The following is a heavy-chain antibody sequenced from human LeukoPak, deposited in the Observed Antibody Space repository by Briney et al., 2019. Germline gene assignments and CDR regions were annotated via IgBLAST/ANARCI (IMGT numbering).Heavy chain of an antibody. D-gene: IGHD1-26*01. J-gene: IGHJ4*02. CDR1: GFTLTSSA. V-gene: IGHV3-30*18. CDR2: ISSRGNEI. Sequence: GGSLRLSCAASGFTLTSSAMHWVRQAPGKGLEWVALISSRGNEIVHTNSVKGRFTISRDTSKNTLYLQMNDLRVDDTAVYYCAKDLPSSWALDHWGQGILVTVSS. CDR3: AKDLPSSWALDH.